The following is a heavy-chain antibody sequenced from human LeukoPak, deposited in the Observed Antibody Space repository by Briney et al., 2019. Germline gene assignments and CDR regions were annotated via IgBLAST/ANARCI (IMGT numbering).Heavy chain of an antibody. D-gene: IGHD3-3*02. CDR1: GFTFSDYY. CDR2: ISSSGNTI. Sequence: GGSLRLSCAASGFTFSDYYMSWIRQAPGKGLEWVSYISSSGNTIYYADSVKGRFTISRDNAKSSLYLQMNSLRAEDTAVYYCARSPLADYFDYWGQGTLVTVSS. J-gene: IGHJ4*02. V-gene: IGHV3-11*04. CDR3: ARSPLADYFDY.